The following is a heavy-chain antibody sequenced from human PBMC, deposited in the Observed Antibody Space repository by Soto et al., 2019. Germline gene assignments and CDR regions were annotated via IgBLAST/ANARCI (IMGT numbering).Heavy chain of an antibody. CDR2: ISGSGGST. CDR1: GFTCSSYA. D-gene: IGHD2-21*02. CDR3: AKDGAGVTATPHHYFDY. Sequence: PSGSLRLSCAASGFTCSSYAMSWVRPAPGKGLEWVSAISGSGGSTYYADSVKGRFTISRDNSKNTLYLQINSLRAEDTAVYYCAKDGAGVTATPHHYFDYWGQGTLVTLSS. J-gene: IGHJ4*02. V-gene: IGHV3-23*01.